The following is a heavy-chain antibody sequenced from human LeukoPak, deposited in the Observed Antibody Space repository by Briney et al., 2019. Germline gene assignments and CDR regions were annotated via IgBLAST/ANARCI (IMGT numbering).Heavy chain of an antibody. CDR2: IDPSDSYT. CDR3: ARLGMATVITLASHTAMVQDY. CDR1: GYSFTSYW. J-gene: IGHJ4*02. Sequence: KHGESLKISCKGSGYSFTSYWISWVRQMPGKGLEWMGRIDPSDSYTNYSPSFQGHVTISADKSISTAYLQWSSLKASDTAMYYCARLGMATVITLASHTAMVQDYWGQGTLVTVSS. V-gene: IGHV5-10-1*01. D-gene: IGHD5-18*01.